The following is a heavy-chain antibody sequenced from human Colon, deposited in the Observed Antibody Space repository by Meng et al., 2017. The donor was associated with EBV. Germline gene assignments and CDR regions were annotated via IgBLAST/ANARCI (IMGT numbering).Heavy chain of an antibody. Sequence: QVRLRESGPGLVEPSQTLSLTCTVSGGSMSSGNYYWSWIRQPPGKGLEWIGYIHHSGSAYYNPSLKSRVSISVDTSKNQFSLNLNSMTAADTAVYYCASFDHIPRRNYFDYWGQGTLVTVSS. CDR3: ASFDHIPRRNYFDY. V-gene: IGHV4-30-4*01. CDR2: IHHSGSA. D-gene: IGHD2-21*01. J-gene: IGHJ4*02. CDR1: GGSMSSGNYY.